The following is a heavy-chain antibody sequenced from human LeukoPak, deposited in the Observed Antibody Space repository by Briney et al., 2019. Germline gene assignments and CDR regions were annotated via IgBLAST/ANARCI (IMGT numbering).Heavy chain of an antibody. Sequence: PSETLSLTCSVSGGSISSHYWSWIRQPPGKGLEWIGYIYYSGSTKYNPSLKSRVTISVDTSKNQFSLKLSSVTAADTAVYYCARGGSTVAPGLLWFDPWGQGTLVTVSS. CDR1: GGSISSHY. CDR2: IYYSGST. CDR3: ARGGSTVAPGLLWFDP. V-gene: IGHV4-59*11. J-gene: IGHJ5*02. D-gene: IGHD4-23*01.